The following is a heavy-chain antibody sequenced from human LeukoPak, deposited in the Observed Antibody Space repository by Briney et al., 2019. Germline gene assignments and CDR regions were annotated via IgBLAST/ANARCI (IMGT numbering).Heavy chain of an antibody. Sequence: PGRSLTLSCAASGFTFRDHAMHWVRKPPGKGLEWMTLISYDGSQKYYADSVKGRFTISRDNSKNTLSLQMNSLRAEDTAIYYCAKDLGGSSSVFDYWGQGTLVTVSS. CDR2: ISYDGSQK. CDR3: AKDLGGSSSVFDY. J-gene: IGHJ4*02. CDR1: GFTFRDHA. D-gene: IGHD6-6*01. V-gene: IGHV3-30*18.